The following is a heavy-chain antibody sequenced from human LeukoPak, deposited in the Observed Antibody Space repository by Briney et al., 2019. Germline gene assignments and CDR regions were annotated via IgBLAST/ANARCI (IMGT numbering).Heavy chain of an antibody. J-gene: IGHJ4*02. CDR2: ISGSGGST. D-gene: IGHD3-16*02. CDR3: AKDLPLRLGELSSGYYFDY. Sequence: SCKASGYTFTSYYMHWVRQAPGKGLEWVSAISGSGGSTYYADSVKGRFTISRDNSKNTLYLQMNSLRAEDTAVYYCAKDLPLRLGELSSGYYFDYWGQGTLVTVSS. CDR1: GYTFTSYY. V-gene: IGHV3-23*01.